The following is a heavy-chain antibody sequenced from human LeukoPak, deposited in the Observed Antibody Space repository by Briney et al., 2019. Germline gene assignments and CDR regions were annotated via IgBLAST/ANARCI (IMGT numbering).Heavy chain of an antibody. D-gene: IGHD3-22*01. Sequence: GGSLRLSCAASGFTFSSYAMHWVRQAPGKGLEWVAVISYDGSNKYYADSVKGRFTISRDNSKSTLYLQMNSLRAEDTAVFYCAGEGIIYHDSSAFDYWGQGTLVTVSS. CDR2: ISYDGSNK. CDR1: GFTFSSYA. CDR3: AGEGIIYHDSSAFDY. V-gene: IGHV3-30*04. J-gene: IGHJ4*02.